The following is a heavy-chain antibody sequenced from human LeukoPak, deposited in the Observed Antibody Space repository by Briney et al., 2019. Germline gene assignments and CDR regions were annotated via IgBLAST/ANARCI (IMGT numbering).Heavy chain of an antibody. CDR1: GFTFNTYS. CDR2: ISGTSNYI. D-gene: IGHD2-21*01. Sequence: PGGSLRLSCAASGFTFNTYSMNWVRQAPGKGLEWVSYISGTSNYIYYADSVKGRFTISRDNAKNALYLQMNSLRDEDTAVYYCARDRLWAFDIWGQGTMVTVSS. CDR3: ARDRLWAFDI. J-gene: IGHJ3*02. V-gene: IGHV3-48*02.